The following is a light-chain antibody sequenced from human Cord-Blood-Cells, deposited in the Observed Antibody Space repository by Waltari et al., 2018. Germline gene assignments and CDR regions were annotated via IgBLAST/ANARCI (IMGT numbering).Light chain of an antibody. CDR3: QEYNDWPRT. CDR1: QSVSSN. Sequence: EIVMTQPPATLSVSPGERDTLDCRASQSVSSNLAWYQQKPGQAPRLLIYGASTRVTGNPARSSSSGSGTGFTLTLSSLQSLDFAVYCGQEYNDWPRTFGQGTKVESK. CDR2: GAS. J-gene: IGKJ1*01. V-gene: IGKV3-15*01.